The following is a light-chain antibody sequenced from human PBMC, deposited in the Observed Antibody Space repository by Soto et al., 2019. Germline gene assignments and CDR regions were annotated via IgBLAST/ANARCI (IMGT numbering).Light chain of an antibody. J-gene: IGKJ5*01. CDR1: QDINNY. CDR3: QQYDNLPPFT. V-gene: IGKV1-33*01. CDR2: DAS. Sequence: DTQMTQSPSSLSASVGDRVTITCQASQDINNYLNWYQQKPGKAPKLLIYDASNLGTGVPSRFSGSGSGTDFTFTISSLQPEDIATYYCQQYDNLPPFTFGQGTRLEIK.